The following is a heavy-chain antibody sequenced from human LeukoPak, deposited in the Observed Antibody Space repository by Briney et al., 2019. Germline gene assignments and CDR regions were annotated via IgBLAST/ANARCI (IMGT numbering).Heavy chain of an antibody. D-gene: IGHD6-13*01. CDR3: ARDGSRWYRFDY. CDR2: ISSSSSYI. J-gene: IGHJ4*02. CDR1: GFTFSSYS. V-gene: IGHV3-21*01. Sequence: GGSLRLSCAASGFTFSSYSMNWVRQAPGKGLEWVTSISSSSSYIYYADSVKGRFTISRDNAKNSLYLQMNSRRAEDTAVYYCARDGSRWYRFDYWGQGTLVTVSS.